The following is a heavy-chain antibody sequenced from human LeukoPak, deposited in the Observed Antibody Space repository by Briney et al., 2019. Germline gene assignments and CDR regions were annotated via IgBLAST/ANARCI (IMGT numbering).Heavy chain of an antibody. Sequence: PSETLSLTCTVSGGSVTDDYWSWIRQPPGKGLEWIGYIYYTGATNSIPSLKSRVTIAVDTSKNQVSLKLTSVTAADTAVYFRARHDHGALGFWGQGALVTVSS. CDR3: ARHDHGALGF. J-gene: IGHJ4*02. CDR1: GGSVTDDY. CDR2: IYYTGAT. D-gene: IGHD4-17*01. V-gene: IGHV4-59*08.